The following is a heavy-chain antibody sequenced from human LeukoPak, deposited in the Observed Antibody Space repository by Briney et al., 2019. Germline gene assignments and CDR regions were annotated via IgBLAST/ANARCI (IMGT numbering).Heavy chain of an antibody. CDR2: ISGSGGST. Sequence: GGSLRLSCAASGFTFSSYAMSWVRQAPGKGLEWVSAISGSGGSTYYADSVKGRFTISRDNSKNTLYLHMNSLRAEDTAVYYCGKEGGGNYDILTGYYLYYFDYWGQGTLVTVSS. D-gene: IGHD3-9*01. CDR3: GKEGGGNYDILTGYYLYYFDY. CDR1: GFTFSSYA. J-gene: IGHJ4*02. V-gene: IGHV3-23*01.